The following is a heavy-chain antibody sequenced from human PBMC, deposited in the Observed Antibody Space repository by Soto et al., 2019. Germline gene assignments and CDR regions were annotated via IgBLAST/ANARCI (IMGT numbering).Heavy chain of an antibody. CDR1: GGSISSGYYY. Sequence: SETLSLTCSVSGGSISSGYYYWSWIRQPPGKGLEWIGYIYYSGNTYYNPSLKSRVTISVDTSKNQFSLKLSSVTAADTAVYYCARAFWDGDYWYFDLWGRGTLVTVSS. D-gene: IGHD4-17*01. V-gene: IGHV4-30-4*01. J-gene: IGHJ2*01. CDR3: ARAFWDGDYWYFDL. CDR2: IYYSGNT.